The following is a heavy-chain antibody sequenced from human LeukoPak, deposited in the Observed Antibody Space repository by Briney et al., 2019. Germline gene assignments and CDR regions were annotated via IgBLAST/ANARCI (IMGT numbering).Heavy chain of an antibody. D-gene: IGHD3-22*01. V-gene: IGHV4-34*01. Sequence: SETLSLTCAVYGGSFSGYYWSWIRQPPGKGLEWIGEINHSGSTNYNPSLKSRVTISVDTSKSPFSLKLTSVTAADTAVYYCARYPQYYNSREIYDAFDIWGQGTMVTVSS. CDR3: ARYPQYYNSREIYDAFDI. CDR2: INHSGST. J-gene: IGHJ3*02. CDR1: GGSFSGYY.